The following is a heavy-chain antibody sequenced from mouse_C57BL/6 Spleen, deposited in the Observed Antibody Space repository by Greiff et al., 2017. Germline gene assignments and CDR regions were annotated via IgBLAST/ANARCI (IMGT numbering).Heavy chain of an antibody. D-gene: IGHD1-1*01. J-gene: IGHJ2*01. CDR3: ARRTTLVAPYYFDY. V-gene: IGHV1-81*01. CDR2: IYPRSGNT. CDR1: GYTFTSYG. Sequence: VKLVESGAELARPGASVKLSCKASGYTFTSYGISWVKQRTGQGLEWIGEIYPRSGNTYYNEKFKGKATLTADKSSSTADMELRSLTSEDSAVYFCARRTTLVAPYYFDYGGQGTTLTVSS.